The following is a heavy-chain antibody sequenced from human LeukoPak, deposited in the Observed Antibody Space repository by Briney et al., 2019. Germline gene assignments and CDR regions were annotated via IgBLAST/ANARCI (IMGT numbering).Heavy chain of an antibody. D-gene: IGHD6-19*01. Sequence: PSETLSLTCTVSGGSISGYYWSWIRQPPGKGLEWIGYIYYTGSTNYKSSLKSRVTISVDMSKNQFSLKLSSVTAADTAVYYCARVLGGNGCSDYWGQGAMVTVSS. V-gene: IGHV4-59*01. J-gene: IGHJ4*02. CDR2: IYYTGST. CDR3: ARVLGGNGCSDY. CDR1: GGSISGYY.